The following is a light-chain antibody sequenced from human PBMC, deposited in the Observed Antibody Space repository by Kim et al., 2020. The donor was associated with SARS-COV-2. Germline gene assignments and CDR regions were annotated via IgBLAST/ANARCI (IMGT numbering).Light chain of an antibody. V-gene: IGKV1-39*01. J-gene: IGKJ2*03. CDR2: AAT. CDR3: QQSYSAPLS. CDR1: HFISNF. Sequence: SASVGDTVTITCRASHFISNFLNWYQQKPGKAPNLLIDAATNLQSEVPSRFRGSRSGTDFTLIISSLQPEDFGTYYCQQSYSAPLSFGQGTKLEI.